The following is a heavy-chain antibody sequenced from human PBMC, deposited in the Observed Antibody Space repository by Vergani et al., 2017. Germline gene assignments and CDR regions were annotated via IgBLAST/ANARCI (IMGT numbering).Heavy chain of an antibody. Sequence: QVQLQQWGAGLLKPSETLSLTCAVYGGSFSGYYWSWIRQPPGKGLEWIGEINHSGSTNYNPSLKSRVTISVDTSKNQFSLKLSSVTAEDTAVYYCAKATAYNYGTFDYWGQGTLVTVSS. CDR2: INHSGST. J-gene: IGHJ4*02. CDR3: AKATAYNYGTFDY. V-gene: IGHV4-34*01. CDR1: GGSFSGYY. D-gene: IGHD5-18*01.